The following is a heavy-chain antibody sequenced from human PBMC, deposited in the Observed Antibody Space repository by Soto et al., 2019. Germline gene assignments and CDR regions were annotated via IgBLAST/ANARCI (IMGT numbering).Heavy chain of an antibody. J-gene: IGHJ6*02. CDR1: GYTFTSYG. D-gene: IGHD2-8*01. CDR3: ARDLRCMLFSYYYGMDV. V-gene: IGHV1-18*01. CDR2: ISAYNGNT. Sequence: QVQLVQSGAEVKKPGASVKVSCKASGYTFTSYGISWVRQAPGQGLEWMGWISAYNGNTNYAQKLQGRVTMTTDTSTSTAYMELRSLRSDDTAVYYCARDLRCMLFSYYYGMDVWGQGTTVTVSS.